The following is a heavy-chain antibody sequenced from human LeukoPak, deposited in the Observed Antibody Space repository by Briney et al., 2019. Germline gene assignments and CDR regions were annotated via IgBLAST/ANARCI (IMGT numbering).Heavy chain of an antibody. V-gene: IGHV1-2*02. J-gene: IGHJ4*02. D-gene: IGHD5-24*01. CDR2: INPNSGGT. Sequence: ASVKVSCKASGYTFTGYYMHWVRQAPGQGLEWMGWINPNSGGTNYAQKFQGRVTMTRDTSISTAYMELSSLRSEDTAVYHCARAEGRWLHRSLGYWGQGTLVTVSS. CDR3: ARAEGRWLHRSLGY. CDR1: GYTFTGYY.